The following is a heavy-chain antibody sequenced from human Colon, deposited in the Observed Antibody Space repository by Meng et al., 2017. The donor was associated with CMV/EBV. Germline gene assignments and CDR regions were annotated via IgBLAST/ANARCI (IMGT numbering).Heavy chain of an antibody. V-gene: IGHV3-30*18. Sequence: SGFRFSGCGIRWVRQAPGKGLEWVAVFTYDRINAHYADSMRGPFTISRDNSKNMLYLQMNNLGVEDTAVYYCAKEQSSGYYRTSDYWGQGTLVTVSS. J-gene: IGHJ4*02. CDR2: FTYDRINA. CDR3: AKEQSSGYYRTSDY. CDR1: GFRFSGCG. D-gene: IGHD3-3*01.